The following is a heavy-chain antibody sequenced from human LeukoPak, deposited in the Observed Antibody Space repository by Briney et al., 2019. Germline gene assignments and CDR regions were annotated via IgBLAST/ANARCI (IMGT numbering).Heavy chain of an antibody. J-gene: IGHJ4*02. D-gene: IGHD2-15*01. CDR3: ARADIIVVAGATPDGSGFEY. CDR2: ISAHKGDT. Sequence: ASLKVSCKTSGYTFTTYGISWLRQAPGQGLEWMGWISAHKGDTEYAQKFQGRVTMTRDTSTSTAYMELQSLTSDDTAVYYCARADIIVVAGATPDGSGFEYWGQGALITVS. CDR1: GYTFTTYG. V-gene: IGHV1-18*01.